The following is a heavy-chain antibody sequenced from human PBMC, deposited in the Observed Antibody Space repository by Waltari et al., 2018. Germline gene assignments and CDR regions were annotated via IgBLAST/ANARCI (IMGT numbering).Heavy chain of an antibody. Sequence: QVQLVQSGAEVKKPGASVKVSCQASGYFFSSYYMHWVGQAPGQGPEWMGFINPSGGSTTYAQNLQGRITVTSDTSTNTVYMELSSLRSEDTAVYFCARDMGSGYRYGYYYYGMDVWGQGTTVTVSS. V-gene: IGHV1-46*01. CDR2: INPSGGST. CDR1: GYFFSSYY. J-gene: IGHJ6*02. CDR3: ARDMGSGYRYGYYYYGMDV. D-gene: IGHD5-18*01.